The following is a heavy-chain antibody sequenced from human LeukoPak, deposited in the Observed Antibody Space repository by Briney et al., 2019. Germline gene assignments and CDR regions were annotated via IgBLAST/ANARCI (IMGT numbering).Heavy chain of an antibody. Sequence: GGSLRLSCAASGFTFSNAWMSWVRQAPGKGLEWVSYISSSGSTIYYADSVKGRFTISRDNAKNSLYLQMNSLRAEDTAVYYCARVKDIVVVPAAIHPLGFDYWGQGTLVTVSS. CDR2: ISSSGSTI. J-gene: IGHJ4*02. V-gene: IGHV3-11*01. D-gene: IGHD2-2*02. CDR3: ARVKDIVVVPAAIHPLGFDY. CDR1: GFTFSNAW.